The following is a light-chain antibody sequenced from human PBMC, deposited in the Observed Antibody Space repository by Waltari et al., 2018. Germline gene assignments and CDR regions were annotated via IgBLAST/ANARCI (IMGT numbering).Light chain of an antibody. CDR3: MQALQAPLT. CDR1: QSLLQSNGNNY. V-gene: IGKV2-28*01. Sequence: IVMTQSPLPLPVTPGEPASISCRSSQSLLQSNGNNYLDWYLQKPGQSPQLLIYLGSNRASGVPDRFSGSGSGTDFTLRISSVEAEDVGVYYCMQALQAPLTFGGGTKVEIK. J-gene: IGKJ4*02. CDR2: LGS.